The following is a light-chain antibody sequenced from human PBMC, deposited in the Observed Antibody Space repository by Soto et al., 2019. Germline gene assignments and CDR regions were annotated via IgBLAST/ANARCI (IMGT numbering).Light chain of an antibody. CDR2: GST. V-gene: IGLV1-40*01. CDR1: SSNIGAGSE. Sequence: QSVLTQPPSLSGAPGQRVTISCTGSSSNIGAGSEVHWYQQLPGTAPKLLIFGSTNRPSGVPDRFSGSKSASSASLAITGHQAEDEADYYCYSYDNLMSAYVFGTGTKLTVL. CDR3: YSYDNLMSAYV. J-gene: IGLJ1*01.